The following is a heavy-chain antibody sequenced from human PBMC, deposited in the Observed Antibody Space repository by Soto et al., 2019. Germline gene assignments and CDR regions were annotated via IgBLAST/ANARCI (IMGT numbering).Heavy chain of an antibody. Sequence: QVQLVQSGAEVKKPGASVKVSCKASGYTFTGYYMHWVRQAPGQGLEWMGWINPNSGGTNYAQKFKGWVTMTRDTSISTAYMELSRLRSDDTAVYYCARAHCGGDCYSGVDYWGQGTLVTVSS. CDR2: INPNSGGT. CDR3: ARAHCGGDCYSGVDY. D-gene: IGHD2-21*02. CDR1: GYTFTGYY. J-gene: IGHJ4*02. V-gene: IGHV1-2*04.